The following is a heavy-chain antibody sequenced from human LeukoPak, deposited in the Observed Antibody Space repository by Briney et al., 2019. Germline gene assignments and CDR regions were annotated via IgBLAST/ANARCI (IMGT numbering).Heavy chain of an antibody. Sequence: GGSLRLSCAASGFTFSSYAMSWVRQAPGKGLEWVSAISGSGGSTYYADSVKGRFTISRDNSKNTLYLQMNSLRAEDTAVYYCAKAAYTIFGLVITYDYWGQGTLVTVSS. D-gene: IGHD3-3*01. CDR3: AKAAYTIFGLVITYDY. CDR2: ISGSGGST. V-gene: IGHV3-23*01. CDR1: GFTFSSYA. J-gene: IGHJ4*02.